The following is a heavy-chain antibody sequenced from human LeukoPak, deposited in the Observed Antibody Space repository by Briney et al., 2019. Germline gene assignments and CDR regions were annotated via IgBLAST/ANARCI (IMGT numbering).Heavy chain of an antibody. CDR2: ISGSGGST. D-gene: IGHD3-3*01. J-gene: IGHJ4*02. Sequence: RPGGSLRLSCAASGFSISSYEMIWVRQAPGKGLEWVSAISGSGGSTYYADSVKGRFTISRGNSKNTLYLQMNSLRAEDTAVYYCAKDLMWSRRASYYFDYWGQGTLVTVSS. V-gene: IGHV3-23*01. CDR3: AKDLMWSRRASYYFDY. CDR1: GFSISSYE.